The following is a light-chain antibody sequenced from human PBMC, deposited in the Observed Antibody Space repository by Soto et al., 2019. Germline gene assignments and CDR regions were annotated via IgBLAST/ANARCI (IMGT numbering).Light chain of an antibody. Sequence: DIQMTQSPSTLSASVGDRVTITCRASQSISSWLAWYQHKPGKAPKLLIYKASSLESGVPSRFSCSGSGTEFTRTISTLQNEDFASYYCLQYNSHSLTFVQGTKVEIK. CDR2: KAS. V-gene: IGKV1-5*03. CDR1: QSISSW. CDR3: LQYNSHSLT. J-gene: IGKJ1*01.